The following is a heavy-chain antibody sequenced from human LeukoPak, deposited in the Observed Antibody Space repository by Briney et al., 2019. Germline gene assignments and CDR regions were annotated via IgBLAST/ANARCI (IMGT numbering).Heavy chain of an antibody. CDR1: GFTFSSYG. J-gene: IGHJ4*02. V-gene: IGHV3-30*03. CDR3: ARYSSSGVDY. CDR2: ISYDGSNK. D-gene: IGHD6-6*01. Sequence: PGGSLRLSCAASGFTFSSYGMHWVRQAPGKGLEWVAVISYDGSNKYYADSVKGRFTISRDNAKNSLYLQMNSLRAEDTAVYYCARYSSSGVDYWGQGTLVTVSS.